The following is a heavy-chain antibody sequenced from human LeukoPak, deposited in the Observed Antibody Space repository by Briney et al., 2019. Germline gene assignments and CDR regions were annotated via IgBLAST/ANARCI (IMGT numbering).Heavy chain of an antibody. Sequence: PGRSLRLPCAASGFTFDDYAMHWVRQAPGKGLEWVSGISWNSGSIVYADSVKGRFTISRDNAKNSLYLQMNSLRAEDTALYYCAKDIRRYDSSGSMCDYWGQGTLVTVSS. J-gene: IGHJ4*02. CDR3: AKDIRRYDSSGSMCDY. D-gene: IGHD3-22*01. CDR1: GFTFDDYA. CDR2: ISWNSGSI. V-gene: IGHV3-9*01.